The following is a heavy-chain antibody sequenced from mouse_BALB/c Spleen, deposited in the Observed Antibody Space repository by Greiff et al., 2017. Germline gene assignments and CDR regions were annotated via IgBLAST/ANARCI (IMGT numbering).Heavy chain of an antibody. Sequence: VQLQQSGPELVRPGVSVKISCKGSGYTFTDYAMHWVKQSHAKSLEWIGVISTYYGNTNYNQKFKGKATMTVDKSSSTAYMELARLTSEDSAIYYCASEYYGSSYDYYAMDYWGQGTSVTVSS. CDR1: GYTFTDYA. CDR2: ISTYYGNT. V-gene: IGHV1-67*01. CDR3: ASEYYGSSYDYYAMDY. D-gene: IGHD1-1*01. J-gene: IGHJ4*01.